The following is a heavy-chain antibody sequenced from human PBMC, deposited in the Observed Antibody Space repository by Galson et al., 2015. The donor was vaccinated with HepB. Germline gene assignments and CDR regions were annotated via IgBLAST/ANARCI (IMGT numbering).Heavy chain of an antibody. V-gene: IGHV1-2*02. J-gene: IGHJ4*02. D-gene: IGHD3-22*01. CDR3: AKSMYHYDSASYPADF. CDR1: GYTFTDYY. CDR2: INPNTGGT. Sequence: SVKVSCKASGYTFTDYYMHWVRQAPGQGLEWMGWINPNTGGTNYAQNFQGRVTMTRDTSISTAYMELSRLRSDDTAVYYCAKSMYHYDSASYPADFWGQGTLVTVSS.